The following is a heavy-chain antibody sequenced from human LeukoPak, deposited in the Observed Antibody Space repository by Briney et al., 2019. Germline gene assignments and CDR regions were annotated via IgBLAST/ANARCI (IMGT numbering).Heavy chain of an antibody. V-gene: IGHV1-69*06. CDR1: GGTFSSYA. Sequence: SVKVSCKASGGTFSSYAISWVRQAPGQGLEWMGGIIPIFGTAKYAQKFQGRVTITADKSTSTAYMELSSLRSEDTAVYYCAREDCSGGSCYPYYYGMDVWGKGTTVTVSS. CDR2: IIPIFGTA. CDR3: AREDCSGGSCYPYYYGMDV. D-gene: IGHD2-15*01. J-gene: IGHJ6*04.